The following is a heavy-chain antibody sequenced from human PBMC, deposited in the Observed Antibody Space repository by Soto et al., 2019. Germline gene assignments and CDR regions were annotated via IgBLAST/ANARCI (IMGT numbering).Heavy chain of an antibody. CDR3: AKTEKLGFLEWLLYFQH. V-gene: IGHV4-39*01. CDR1: GASISSNNFY. CDR2: IDYTGLA. J-gene: IGHJ1*01. D-gene: IGHD3-3*01. Sequence: SETLSLTCTVSGASISSNNFYWGWIRQPPGKGLEWIGSIDYTGLAYYNPSLKSRVTISVDTSKSQFSLKLSSMTAADTAVYYCAKTEKLGFLEWLLYFQHWGQGTLVTVSS.